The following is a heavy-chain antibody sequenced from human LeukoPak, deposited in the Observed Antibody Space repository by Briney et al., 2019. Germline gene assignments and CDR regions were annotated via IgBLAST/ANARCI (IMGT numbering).Heavy chain of an antibody. CDR2: IPYDGSNK. D-gene: IGHD3-10*01. J-gene: IGHJ6*02. V-gene: IGHV3-30*18. CDR3: AKAAPGAVPRSYYYYGMDV. CDR1: GFTFSSYG. Sequence: GGSLRLSCAASGFTFSSYGMHWVRQAPGKRLEWVAVIPYDGSNKYYADSVKGRFTISRDNSKNTLYLQMNSLRAEDTAVYYCAKAAPGAVPRSYYYYGMDVWGQGTTVTVSS.